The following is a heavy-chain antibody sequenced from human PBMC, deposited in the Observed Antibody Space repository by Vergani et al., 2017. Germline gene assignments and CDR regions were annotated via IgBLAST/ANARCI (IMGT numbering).Heavy chain of an antibody. CDR2: IDPSDSYT. V-gene: IGHV5-10-1*03. CDR1: GYSFTSYW. J-gene: IGHJ5*02. CDR3: ARVGWSYYDSSGYYYAPGGWFDP. Sequence: EVQLVQSGAEVKKPGESLRISCKGSGYSFTSYWIIWVRQMPGKALEWMGRIDPSDSYTNYSPSFQGHVTISADKSISTAYLQWSSLKASDTAMYYCARVGWSYYDSSGYYYAPGGWFDPWGQGTLVTVSS. D-gene: IGHD3-22*01.